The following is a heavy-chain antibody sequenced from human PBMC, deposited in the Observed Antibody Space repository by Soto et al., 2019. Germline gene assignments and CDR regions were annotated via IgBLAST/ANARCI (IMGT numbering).Heavy chain of an antibody. D-gene: IGHD6-6*01. CDR3: ARVLAAPGWFDP. J-gene: IGHJ5*02. CDR1: GGSISSYY. Sequence: QVQLQESGPGLVKPSETLSLTCTVSGGSISSYYWSWIRQPPGKGLEWIGYIYYSGSTNYNPYLKSRVTISVDTSKNQFSLKLSSVTAADTAVYYCARVLAAPGWFDPWGQGTLVTVSS. CDR2: IYYSGST. V-gene: IGHV4-59*01.